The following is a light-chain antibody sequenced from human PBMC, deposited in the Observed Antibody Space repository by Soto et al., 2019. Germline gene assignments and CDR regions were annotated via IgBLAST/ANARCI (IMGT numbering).Light chain of an antibody. J-gene: IGLJ2*01. Sequence: QSALTQPASVSGSPGQSITISCTGTSTDVGGYNYVSWYQHHPGKAPKLMISEVSNRPSGVSNRFSGSKSGNTASLTISGLQAEDEADYYCSSYTSSSTHVFGGGTKLTVL. CDR2: EVS. V-gene: IGLV2-14*01. CDR3: SSYTSSSTHV. CDR1: STDVGGYNY.